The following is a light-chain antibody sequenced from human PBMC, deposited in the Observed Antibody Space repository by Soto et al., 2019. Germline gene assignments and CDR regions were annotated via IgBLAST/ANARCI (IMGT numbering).Light chain of an antibody. CDR2: KAS. CDR1: QGISSW. CDR3: QQTSSFPLT. J-gene: IGKJ4*01. V-gene: IGKV1-12*01. Sequence: IQMTQSPFSVSASVGDRVTITCRASQGISSWLAWYQQKPGKSPSLLIYKASNLQTGVPSRFSGSGSGTDFTLTISSLQPEDVTTYYCQQTSSFPLTFGGGTKVESK.